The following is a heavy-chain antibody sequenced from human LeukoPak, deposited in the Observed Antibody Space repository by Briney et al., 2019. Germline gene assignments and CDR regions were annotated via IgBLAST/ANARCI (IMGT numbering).Heavy chain of an antibody. D-gene: IGHD3-10*01. V-gene: IGHV5-10-1*01. J-gene: IGHJ4*02. CDR1: GYSFISYL. CDR3: ARQGHGSGNPPDY. Sequence: GESLKISCKGSGYSFISYLITWVRQMPGKGLEWMGRIDPSDSYTNYSPSFQGHVTISADKSISTAYLQWSSLKASDTAMYYCARQGHGSGNPPDYWGQGTLVTVSS. CDR2: IDPSDSYT.